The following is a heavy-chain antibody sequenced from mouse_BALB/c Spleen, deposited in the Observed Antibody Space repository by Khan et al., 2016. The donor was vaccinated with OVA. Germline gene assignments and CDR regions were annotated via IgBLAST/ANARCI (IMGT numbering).Heavy chain of an antibody. CDR1: GYTFINYW. J-gene: IGHJ2*01. CDR2: INPSTGYT. CDR3: ARMVLRWDFDY. V-gene: IGHV1-7*01. Sequence: VQLQQSGAELAKPGASVKMSCKASGYTFINYWILWVKQRPGKGLEWIGYINPSTGYTEYNQNFKDKAKLTAENSSRTAYMQLRSLTSEDSAVYYCARMVLRWDFDYWGQGTTLTVSS. D-gene: IGHD1-1*01.